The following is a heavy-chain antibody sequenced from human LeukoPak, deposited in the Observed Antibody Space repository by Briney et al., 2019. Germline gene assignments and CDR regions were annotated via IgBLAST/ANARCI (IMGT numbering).Heavy chain of an antibody. CDR1: GFTLYDHA. D-gene: IGHD3-10*01. CDR2: IGWNSDRI. CDR3: IKDIKAGGLDY. V-gene: IGHV3-9*01. Sequence: GGSLRLSCAASGFTLYDHAMHWIRQPPGPGKGLEWVSGIGWNSDRIDYADSVKGRFTISRDNAKNSLYLQMISLRAEDTALYYCIKDIKAGGLDYWGQGTLVTVSS. J-gene: IGHJ4*02.